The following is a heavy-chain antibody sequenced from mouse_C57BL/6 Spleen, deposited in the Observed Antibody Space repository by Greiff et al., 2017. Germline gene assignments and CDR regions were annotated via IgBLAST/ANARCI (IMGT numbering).Heavy chain of an antibody. D-gene: IGHD3-1*01. Sequence: EVKLMESGGGLVKPGGSLKLSCAASGFTFSSYAMSWVRQTPEKRLEWVATISDGGSYTYYPANVQGRFTISRDTAKNNLYLQMSHLTSEDTAMYYCARASRAGAWFAYWGQGTLVTVSA. CDR2: ISDGGSYT. CDR3: ARASRAGAWFAY. V-gene: IGHV5-4*03. J-gene: IGHJ3*01. CDR1: GFTFSSYA.